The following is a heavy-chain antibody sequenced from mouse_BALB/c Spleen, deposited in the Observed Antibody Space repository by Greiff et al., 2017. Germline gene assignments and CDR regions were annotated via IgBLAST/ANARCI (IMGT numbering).Heavy chain of an antibody. J-gene: IGHJ4*01. Sequence: QVQLKQSGPSLVQPSQSLSITCTVSGFSLTSYGVHWVRQSPGKGLEWLGVIWRGGSTDYNAAFMSRLSITKDNSKSQVFFKMNSLQADDTAIYYCAKAHYYGSSYGAMDYWGQGTSVTVSS. D-gene: IGHD1-1*01. CDR1: GFSLTSYG. CDR2: IWRGGST. CDR3: AKAHYYGSSYGAMDY. V-gene: IGHV2-5-1*01.